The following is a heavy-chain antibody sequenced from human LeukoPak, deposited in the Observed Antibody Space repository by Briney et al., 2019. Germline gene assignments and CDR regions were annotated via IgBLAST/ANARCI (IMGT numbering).Heavy chain of an antibody. D-gene: IGHD3-10*01. V-gene: IGHV3-72*01. J-gene: IGHJ6*03. CDR1: GFTFSDHY. CDR3: AREGKRITMVRGVTPRGYYYMDV. Sequence: GGSLRLSCAASGFTFSDHYMDWVRQAPGKGLEWVGRTRNKANSYTTEYAASVKGRFTISRDDPKNSLYLQMNSLKTEDTAVYYCAREGKRITMVRGVTPRGYYYMDVWGKGTTVTVSS. CDR2: TRNKANSYTT.